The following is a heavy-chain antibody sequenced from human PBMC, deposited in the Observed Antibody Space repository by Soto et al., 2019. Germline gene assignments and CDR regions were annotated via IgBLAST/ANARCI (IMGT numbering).Heavy chain of an antibody. CDR1: VYTFTSYG. CDR3: ARDLGYRSGYNWFAP. D-gene: IGHD6-19*01. V-gene: IGHV1-3*01. J-gene: IGHJ5*02. CDR2: INAGNGNT. Sequence: AAVKVCCKASVYTFTSYGMHWVSQAPGQRLEWMGWINAGNGNTTYSPTFQGRVTITRDTSASTAYMELSSLRSEDTAVYYCARDLGYRSGYNWFAPWGQGTLVTVSS.